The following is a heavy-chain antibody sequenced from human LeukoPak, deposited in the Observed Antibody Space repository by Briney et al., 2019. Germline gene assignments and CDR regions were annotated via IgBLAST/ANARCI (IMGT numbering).Heavy chain of an antibody. Sequence: GGSLRLSCAASGFTFSSYWMSWVRQAPGKGLXXXXXXXXXXSEKYYVDSVKGRFTISRDNAKNSLYLQMNSLRAEDTAVYYCARDLYYDSSGYYYEYFDYWGQGTLVTVSS. CDR2: XXXXXSEK. CDR1: GFTFSSYW. J-gene: IGHJ4*02. V-gene: IGHV3-7*01. D-gene: IGHD3-22*01. CDR3: ARDLYYDSSGYYYEYFDY.